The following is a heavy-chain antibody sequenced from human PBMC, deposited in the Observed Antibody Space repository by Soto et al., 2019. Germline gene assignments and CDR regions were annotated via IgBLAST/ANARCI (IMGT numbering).Heavy chain of an antibody. V-gene: IGHV1-69*06. CDR2: IIPTFGTA. Sequence: GASVKVSCKASGGTFSSYAISWVRQAPGQGLEWMGGIIPTFGTANYAQKFQGRVTITADKSTSTAYMELSSLRSEDTAVYYCARVGAVAGTADYWGQGTLVTVSS. D-gene: IGHD6-19*01. J-gene: IGHJ4*02. CDR3: ARVGAVAGTADY. CDR1: GGTFSSYA.